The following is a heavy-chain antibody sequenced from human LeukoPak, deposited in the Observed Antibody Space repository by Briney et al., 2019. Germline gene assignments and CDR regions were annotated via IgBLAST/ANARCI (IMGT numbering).Heavy chain of an antibody. D-gene: IGHD3-3*01. J-gene: IGHJ4*02. V-gene: IGHV3-48*04. Sequence: GRSLRLSCAASGFTFSNYGMHWVRQAPGKGLEWVSYISSSGSTIYYADSVKGRFTISRDNAKNSLYLQMNSLRAEDTAVYYCARDDPRTYSYYDFWSGYYTRGVYWGQGTLVTVSS. CDR1: GFTFSNYG. CDR2: ISSSGSTI. CDR3: ARDDPRTYSYYDFWSGYYTRGVY.